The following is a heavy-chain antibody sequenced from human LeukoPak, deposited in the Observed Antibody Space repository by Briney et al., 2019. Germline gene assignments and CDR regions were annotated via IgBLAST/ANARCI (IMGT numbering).Heavy chain of an antibody. V-gene: IGHV1-3*03. D-gene: IGHD1-14*01. J-gene: IGHJ6*03. Sequence: GATVKVSCKASGYTFTSYAMHWVRQAPGQRLEWMGWINAGNGNTKYSQEFQGRVTITRDTSASTAYMELSSLRSEDMAVYYCARGPAGGYYYYMDVWGKGTTVTVSS. CDR1: GYTFTSYA. CDR3: ARGPAGGYYYYMDV. CDR2: INAGNGNT.